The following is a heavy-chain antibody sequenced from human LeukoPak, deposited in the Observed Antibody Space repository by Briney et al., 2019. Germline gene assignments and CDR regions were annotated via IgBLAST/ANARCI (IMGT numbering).Heavy chain of an antibody. D-gene: IGHD1-26*01. J-gene: IGHJ4*02. CDR1: GYSFTTYW. Sequence: GESLKISCKGSGYSFTTYWIGWVRQMPGKGLEWMGIIYPDDSDTRYSPSFQGRVTLSADKSISTAYLQWSSLKASDTAIYYCARALVGAATLSYWGQGTLVTVSS. V-gene: IGHV5-51*01. CDR3: ARALVGAATLSY. CDR2: IYPDDSDT.